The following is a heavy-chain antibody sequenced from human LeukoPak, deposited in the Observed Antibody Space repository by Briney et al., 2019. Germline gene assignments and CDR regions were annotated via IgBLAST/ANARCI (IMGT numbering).Heavy chain of an antibody. D-gene: IGHD6-19*01. J-gene: IGHJ4*02. CDR1: GFTFSSYA. CDR2: ISYDGSNK. CDR3: ARTDTVAGPYDY. V-gene: IGHV3-30-3*01. Sequence: PGGSLRLSCAASGFTFSSYAMHWVRQAPGKGLEWVAVISYDGSNKYYADSVKGRFTISRDNSKNTLYLQMNSLRAEDTAVYYCARTDTVAGPYDYWGREPWSPSPQ.